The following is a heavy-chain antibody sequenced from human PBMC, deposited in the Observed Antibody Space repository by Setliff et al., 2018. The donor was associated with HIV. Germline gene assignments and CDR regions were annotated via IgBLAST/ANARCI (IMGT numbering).Heavy chain of an antibody. CDR1: GFIFSDYA. CDR2: ISYDGSHN. V-gene: IGHV3-30*04. CDR3: ALLWPFDY. D-gene: IGHD1-26*01. Sequence: GGSLRLSCAASGFIFSDYAMHWVRQAPGKGLEWVAVISYDGSHNYHADSVKGRFTISRDNSKNTLYLQMNSLRVEDTAMYYCALLWPFDYWGQGTQVTVSS. J-gene: IGHJ4*02.